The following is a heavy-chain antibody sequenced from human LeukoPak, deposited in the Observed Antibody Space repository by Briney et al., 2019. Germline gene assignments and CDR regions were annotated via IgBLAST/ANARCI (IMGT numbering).Heavy chain of an antibody. CDR1: GGSISSYY. CDR2: IYYSGST. D-gene: IGHD3-22*01. V-gene: IGHV4-39*07. CDR3: ARESSGYYYDNWFDP. Sequence: PSETLSLTCTVSGGSISSYYWGWIRQPPGKGLEWIGSIYYSGSTYYNPSLKSRVTISVDTSKNQFSLKLSSVTAADTAVYYCARESSGYYYDNWFDPWGQGTLVTVSS. J-gene: IGHJ5*02.